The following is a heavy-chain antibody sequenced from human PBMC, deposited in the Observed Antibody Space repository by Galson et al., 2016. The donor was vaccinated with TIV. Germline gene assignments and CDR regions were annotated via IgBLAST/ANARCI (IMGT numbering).Heavy chain of an antibody. V-gene: IGHV4-38-2*01. CDR2: VYHTGNT. D-gene: IGHD4-11*01. CDR1: GYSISTGYY. CDR3: ARVYSDYPGGAFDI. Sequence: ETLSLTCAVSGYSISTGYYWGWIRQPPGKGLEWIGSVYHTGNTYYNPSLKSRVAVSIATSRNQFSLKLSSVTAPDTAVYFCARVYSDYPGGAFDIWGQGTMVTVSS. J-gene: IGHJ3*02.